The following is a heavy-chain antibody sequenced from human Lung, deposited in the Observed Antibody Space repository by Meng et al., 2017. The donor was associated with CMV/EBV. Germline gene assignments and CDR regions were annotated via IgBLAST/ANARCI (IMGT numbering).Heavy chain of an antibody. Sequence: GSXRLXCAVYGGSFSGYYWSWIRQPPGKGLEWIGEINHSGSTNYNPSLKSRVTISVDTSKNQFSLKLSSVTAADTAVYHCARGAWNYVGVFDYWGRGTLVTFSS. CDR3: ARGAWNYVGVFDY. CDR1: GGSFSGYY. D-gene: IGHD1-7*01. J-gene: IGHJ4*02. CDR2: INHSGST. V-gene: IGHV4-34*01.